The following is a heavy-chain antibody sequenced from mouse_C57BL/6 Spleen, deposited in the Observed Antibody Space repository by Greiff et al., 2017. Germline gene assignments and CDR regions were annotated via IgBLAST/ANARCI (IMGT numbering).Heavy chain of an antibody. CDR1: GYSITSGYY. CDR3: ARYDYDGVYFDY. CDR2: ISYDGSN. J-gene: IGHJ2*01. D-gene: IGHD2-4*01. V-gene: IGHV3-6*01. Sequence: VQLKESGPGLVKPSQSLSLTCSVTGYSITSGYYWNWIRQFPGNKLEWMGYISYDGSNNYNPSLKNRISITRDTSKNQFFLKLNSVTTEDTATYYCARYDYDGVYFDYWGQGTTLTVSS.